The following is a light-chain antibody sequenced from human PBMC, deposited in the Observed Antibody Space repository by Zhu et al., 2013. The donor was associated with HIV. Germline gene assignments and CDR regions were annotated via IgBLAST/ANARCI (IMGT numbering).Light chain of an antibody. Sequence: EIVMTQSPATLSVSPGERATLSCRASQSVSSQLAWYQQKPGQAPSLLMYDVSTRAADIPARFSGSGSGADFTLTISSPQSGDSAVYYCQQYHNRPYSFGQGTKLEI. CDR2: DVS. CDR1: QSVSSQ. V-gene: IGKV3-15*01. J-gene: IGKJ2*03. CDR3: QQYHNRPYS.